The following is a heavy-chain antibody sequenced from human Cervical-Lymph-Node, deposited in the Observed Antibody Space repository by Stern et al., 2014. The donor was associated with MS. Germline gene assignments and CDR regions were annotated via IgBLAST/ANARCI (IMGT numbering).Heavy chain of an antibody. V-gene: IGHV5-51*01. CDR3: ARQTTAWASDV. J-gene: IGHJ4*02. CDR2: IYPGDSET. Sequence: EVQLVESGAELIRPGESLKISCKGSGFKFSIYWIAWVRQMPGKGLESRGIIYPGDSETRYSTSFQGQVTMSADKSTSTAYLQWSSLNASDTAMYFCARQTTAWASDVWGQGTLVTVSS. D-gene: IGHD1-14*01. CDR1: GFKFSIYW.